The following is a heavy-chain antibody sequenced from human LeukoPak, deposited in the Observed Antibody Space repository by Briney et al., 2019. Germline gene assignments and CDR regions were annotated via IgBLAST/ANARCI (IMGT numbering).Heavy chain of an antibody. CDR2: ISSTSSYI. V-gene: IGHV3-21*06. J-gene: IGHJ6*03. D-gene: IGHD3-3*01. CDR1: GFTFSSYI. CDR3: ARDGHGDFWRARRTYYMDV. Sequence: GGSLRLSCAASGFTFSSYIINWVRQAPGKGLEWVSSISSTSSYIYYADSVKGRFIISRDNAKNSLYLEMNSLRAEDTAVYYCARDGHGDFWRARRTYYMDVWGKGTTVTVSS.